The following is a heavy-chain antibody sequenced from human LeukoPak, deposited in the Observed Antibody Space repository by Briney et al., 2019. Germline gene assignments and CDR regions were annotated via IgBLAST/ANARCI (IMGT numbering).Heavy chain of an antibody. D-gene: IGHD4-17*01. J-gene: IGHJ5*02. Sequence: SETLSLTCTVSGGSISSYYWSWIRQPPGKGLEWIGYIYYSGSTNYNPSLKSQVTISVDTSKNQFSLKLSSVTAADTAVYYCARHRGGYGDSAWGQGTLVTVSS. CDR2: IYYSGST. CDR1: GGSISSYY. V-gene: IGHV4-59*01. CDR3: ARHRGGYGDSA.